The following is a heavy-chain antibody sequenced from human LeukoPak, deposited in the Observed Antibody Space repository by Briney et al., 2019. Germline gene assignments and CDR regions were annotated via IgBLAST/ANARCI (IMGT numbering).Heavy chain of an antibody. CDR3: AKTRYSSGWYDAFDI. V-gene: IGHV3-23*01. D-gene: IGHD6-19*01. J-gene: IGHJ3*02. Sequence: RGSLRLSCAASGFTFSSYAMSWVRQAPGKVLEWVSAISGSGGSTYYADSVKGRFTISRDNSKNTLYLQMNSLRAEDTAVYYCAKTRYSSGWYDAFDIWGQGTMVTVSS. CDR2: ISGSGGST. CDR1: GFTFSSYA.